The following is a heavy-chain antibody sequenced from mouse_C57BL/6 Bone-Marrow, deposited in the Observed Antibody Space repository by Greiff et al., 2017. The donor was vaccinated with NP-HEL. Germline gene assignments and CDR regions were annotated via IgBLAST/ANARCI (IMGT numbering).Heavy chain of an antibody. CDR3: VTHYYGREAY. J-gene: IGHJ3*01. CDR2: IRSKSSTYAT. CDR1: GFTFNTYA. Sequence: EVQLVESGGGLVQPKGSLKLSCAASGFTFNTYAMPWVRQAPGKGLEWVARIRSKSSTYATYYADSVKDRFTISRDDSQSMLYLQMNNLKTEDTARYYCVTHYYGREAYWGQGTLVTVSA. V-gene: IGHV10-3*01. D-gene: IGHD1-1*01.